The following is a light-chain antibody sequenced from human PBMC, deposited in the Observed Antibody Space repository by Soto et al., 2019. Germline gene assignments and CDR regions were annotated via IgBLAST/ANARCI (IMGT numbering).Light chain of an antibody. V-gene: IGKV3-20*01. Sequence: EIVLTQSPGTLSLSPGERATLSCRASQSVTSSYLAWYQQKPGQAPRLLIYGASSRATGIPDRFSGSGSGTDFTLTISRLEPEDGAVYYCQQYGSSPRFGQGTKLEIK. CDR1: QSVTSSY. CDR2: GAS. J-gene: IGKJ1*01. CDR3: QQYGSSPR.